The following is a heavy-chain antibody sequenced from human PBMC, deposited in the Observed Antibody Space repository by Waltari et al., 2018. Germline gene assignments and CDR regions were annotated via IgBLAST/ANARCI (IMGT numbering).Heavy chain of an antibody. CDR1: GFLFSSNA. J-gene: IGHJ5*02. CDR2: RRGKSNGI. V-gene: IGHV3-23*01. CDR3: AKFGHGPGTSDSWSNNRFDP. D-gene: IGHD3-10*01. Sequence: FESGGGLIHPGGSLTLPCAASGFLFSSNAISLVRQAPGTGLEWVAVRRGKSNGIYYGESLRGRFTIFRDNSENTLYLQMNSLKVEDTATYYCAKFGHGPGTSDSWSNNRFDPWGQGTLVTVSS.